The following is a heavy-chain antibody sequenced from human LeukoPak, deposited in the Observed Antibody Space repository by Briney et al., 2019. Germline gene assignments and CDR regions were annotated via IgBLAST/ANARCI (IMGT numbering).Heavy chain of an antibody. D-gene: IGHD6-13*01. CDR2: IYYSGST. Sequence: SETLSPTCTVSGGSISSYYWSWIRQPPGKGLEWIGYIYYSGSTSYNPSLKSRVTISVDTSKNQFSLKLSSVTAADTAVYYCARRNSSSWRRRDAFDIWGQGTMVTVSS. J-gene: IGHJ3*02. CDR3: ARRNSSSWRRRDAFDI. CDR1: GGSISSYY. V-gene: IGHV4-59*08.